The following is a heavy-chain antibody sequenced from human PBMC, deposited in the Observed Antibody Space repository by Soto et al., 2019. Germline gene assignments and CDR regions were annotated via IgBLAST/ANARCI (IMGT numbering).Heavy chain of an antibody. CDR1: GGTFSSYA. J-gene: IGHJ4*02. D-gene: IGHD3-22*01. Sequence: QVQLVQSGAEVKKPGSSVKVSCKASGGTFSSYAISWVRQAPGQGLEWMGGIIPIFGTANYAQKFQGRVTITADESTSTAYLELSSLRSEDTAVYYCARVSYPYSYDSSGYPHYSDYWGQGTLVTVSS. CDR3: ARVSYPYSYDSSGYPHYSDY. V-gene: IGHV1-69*01. CDR2: IIPIFGTA.